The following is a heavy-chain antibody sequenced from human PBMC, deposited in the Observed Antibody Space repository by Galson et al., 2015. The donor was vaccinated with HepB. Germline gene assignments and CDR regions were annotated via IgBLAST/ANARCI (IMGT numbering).Heavy chain of an antibody. V-gene: IGHV4-59*01. CDR3: ATRRQLEGLEN. D-gene: IGHD6-13*01. Sequence: SETLSLTCTVSGGSIIHYYWSWIRQPPGKGLEWIGYMYYSGSTNYNPSLKSRVTMSVDTSKNQFSLRLSSVTAADTAVYYCATRRQLEGLENWGQGTLVTVSS. CDR2: MYYSGST. J-gene: IGHJ4*02. CDR1: GGSIIHYY.